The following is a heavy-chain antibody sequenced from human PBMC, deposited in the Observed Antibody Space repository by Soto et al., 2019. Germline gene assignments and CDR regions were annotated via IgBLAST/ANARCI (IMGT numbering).Heavy chain of an antibody. J-gene: IGHJ6*02. Sequence: PGGSLRLSCAASGFTFSSYRMNWVRQALGKGLEWVSYISSSSSTIYYADSVKGRFTISIDNAKNSLYLQMNSLRDEDTAVYYCARDPFWSGYHPLRGYSMDVWGQGPTVTVSS. CDR1: GFTFSSYR. D-gene: IGHD3-3*01. CDR2: ISSSSSTI. CDR3: ARDPFWSGYHPLRGYSMDV. V-gene: IGHV3-48*02.